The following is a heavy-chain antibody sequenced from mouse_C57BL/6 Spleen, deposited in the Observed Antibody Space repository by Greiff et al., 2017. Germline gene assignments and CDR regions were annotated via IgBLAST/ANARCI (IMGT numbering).Heavy chain of an antibody. CDR2: IYPGDGDT. D-gene: IGHD2-2*01. V-gene: IGHV1-82*01. Sequence: VQGVESGPELVKPGASVKISCKASGYAFSSSWMNWVKQRPGKGLEGIGRIYPGDGDTNYNGKFKGKATLTADKSSSTAYMQLSSLTSEDSAVYFCARYGYDPYYYAMDYWGQGTSVTVSS. CDR1: GYAFSSSW. J-gene: IGHJ4*01. CDR3: ARYGYDPYYYAMDY.